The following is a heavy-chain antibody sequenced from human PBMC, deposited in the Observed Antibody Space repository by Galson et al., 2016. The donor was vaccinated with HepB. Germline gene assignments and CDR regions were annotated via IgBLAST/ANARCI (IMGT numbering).Heavy chain of an antibody. Sequence: SLRLSCAASGFTLRRYAIHWVRQAPGKGLEWVTAISYDGTTEYYADSVEGRFTVSRDNSKNTVYLQLNSRRTEYTAVYYWSRDHGQLLWGNAEWVQHWGQGTLVTVSS. CDR1: GFTLRRYA. V-gene: IGHV3-30*01. D-gene: IGHD3-16*01. CDR3: SRDHGQLLWGNAEWVQH. CDR2: ISYDGTTE. J-gene: IGHJ1*01.